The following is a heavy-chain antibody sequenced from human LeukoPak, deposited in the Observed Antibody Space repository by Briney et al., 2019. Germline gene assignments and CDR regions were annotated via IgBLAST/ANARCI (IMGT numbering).Heavy chain of an antibody. D-gene: IGHD2-2*01. V-gene: IGHV3-53*01. CDR1: GFTVSSNY. J-gene: IGHJ3*02. CDR3: AAQNVPAAQTHAFDI. Sequence: PGGSLRLSCAASGFTVSSNYMSWVRQAPGKGLEWVSVIYSGGSTCYADSVKGRFTISRDNSKNTLYLQMNSLRAEDTAMYYCAAQNVPAAQTHAFDIWGQGTMVTVSS. CDR2: IYSGGST.